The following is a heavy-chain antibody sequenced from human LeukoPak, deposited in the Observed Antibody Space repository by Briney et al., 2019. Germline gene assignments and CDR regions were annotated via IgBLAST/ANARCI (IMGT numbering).Heavy chain of an antibody. J-gene: IGHJ4*02. CDR1: GYTFTSYG. D-gene: IGHD2-2*01. V-gene: IGHV1-18*01. CDR2: ISAYNGNT. Sequence: ASVKVSCKASGYTFTSYGISWVRQAPGRGLEWMGWISAYNGNTNYAQKLQGRVTMTTDTPTSTAYMELRSLRSDDTAVYYCARDQYCSSTSCSTMPFDYWGQGTLVTVSS. CDR3: ARDQYCSSTSCSTMPFDY.